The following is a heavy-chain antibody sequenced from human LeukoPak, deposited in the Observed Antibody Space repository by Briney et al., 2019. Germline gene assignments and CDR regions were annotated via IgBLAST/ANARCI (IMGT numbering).Heavy chain of an antibody. CDR1: GYTFTSYY. D-gene: IGHD5-18*01. CDR2: INPSGGST. Sequence: GASVEVFCKASGYTFTSYYMHWVRQAPGQGLEWMGIINPSGGSTSYAQKFQGRVTMTRDTSTSTVYMELSSLRSEDTAVYYCARAPIINHRLRNKKYSYGYAPFDYWGQGTLVTLSS. J-gene: IGHJ4*02. CDR3: ARAPIINHRLRNKKYSYGYAPFDY. V-gene: IGHV1-46*01.